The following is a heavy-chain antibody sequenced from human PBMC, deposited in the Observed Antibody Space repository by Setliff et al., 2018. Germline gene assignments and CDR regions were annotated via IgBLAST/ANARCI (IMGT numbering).Heavy chain of an antibody. J-gene: IGHJ4*02. V-gene: IGHV4-34*01. D-gene: IGHD3-10*01. CDR2: INHSGST. Sequence: SETLSLTCAVYGGSFSTYYWIWIRQPPGKGLEWIGEINHSGSTNYNPSLKSRVTISVDTSKNQFSLKLSSVTAADTALYYCAIPSMVRGVIITPLGYWGQGTLVTVSS. CDR3: AIPSMVRGVIITPLGY. CDR1: GGSFSTYY.